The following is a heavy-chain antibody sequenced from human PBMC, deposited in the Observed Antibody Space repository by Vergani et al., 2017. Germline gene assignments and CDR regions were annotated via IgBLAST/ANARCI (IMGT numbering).Heavy chain of an antibody. V-gene: IGHV1-46*03. CDR1: GYTFSNYY. CDR2: INPSGGHT. D-gene: IGHD3-9*01. J-gene: IGHJ4*02. Sequence: QVQVVQSGAEVKKSGASEKVSCKTSGYTFSNYYMHWVRQAPGQGLEWMGIINPSGGHTNYAQKFQGRVTMTRDTSTSTVYMELSSLRSEDTAIYYCARGDYGILTVYRYWGQGTLVTVSA. CDR3: ARGDYGILTVYRY.